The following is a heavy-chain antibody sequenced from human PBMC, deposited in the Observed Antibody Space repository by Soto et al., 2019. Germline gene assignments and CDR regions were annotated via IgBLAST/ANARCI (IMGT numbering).Heavy chain of an antibody. CDR3: AGDYYGSGSSSPIPVDY. Sequence: QVQLVQSGAEVKKPGSSVKVSCKASGGTFSSYAISWVRQAPGQGLEWMGGIIPIFGTANYAQKFQGRVTITADASTSTAYMERSSRRSEDTAVYYWAGDYYGSGSSSPIPVDYWGQGTLVTVSS. D-gene: IGHD3-10*01. CDR2: IIPIFGTA. J-gene: IGHJ4*02. CDR1: GGTFSSYA. V-gene: IGHV1-69*01.